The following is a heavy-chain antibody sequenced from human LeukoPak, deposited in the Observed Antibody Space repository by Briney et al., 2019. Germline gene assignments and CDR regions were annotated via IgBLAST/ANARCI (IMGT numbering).Heavy chain of an antibody. CDR3: ARGLSYYYDSGTYYRANNWFDP. Sequence: SETLSLTCAVYGGSFSGYYWSWIRQPPGKGLEWIGEINHSGSTKYNPSLKRRLTISVGTCKNQFSLKLTSVTAADTAVYFCARGLSYYYDSGTYYRANNWFDPWGQGTLVTVSS. CDR1: GGSFSGYY. CDR2: INHSGST. V-gene: IGHV4-34*01. D-gene: IGHD3-10*01. J-gene: IGHJ5*02.